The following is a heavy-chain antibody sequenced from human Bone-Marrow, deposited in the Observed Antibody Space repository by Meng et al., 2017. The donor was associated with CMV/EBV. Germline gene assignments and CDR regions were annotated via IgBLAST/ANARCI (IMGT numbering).Heavy chain of an antibody. D-gene: IGHD3-16*01. CDR2: IYSSGNYYSGTT. V-gene: IGHV4-59*12. CDR1: GGSISTYY. CDR3: ARVWGYGMDV. Sequence: SETLSLTCTVSGGSISTYYWSWIRQPPGKGLEWIGYIYSSGNYYSGTTNYNPSLKSRVTISVDKSKNQFSLKLSSVTAADTAVYYCARVWGYGMDVWGQGTTVTVSS. J-gene: IGHJ6*02.